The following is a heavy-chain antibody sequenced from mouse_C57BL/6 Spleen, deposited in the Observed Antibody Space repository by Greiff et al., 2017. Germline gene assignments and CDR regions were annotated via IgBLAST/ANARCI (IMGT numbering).Heavy chain of an antibody. Sequence: VQLKESGPGLVKPSQSLSLTCSVTGYSITSGYYWNWIRQFPGNKLEWMGYISYNGSNNYNPSLKNRISITRDTSKNQFFLKLNSVTTEDTATYYCARADYDAMDYWGQGTSVTVSS. V-gene: IGHV3-6*01. J-gene: IGHJ4*01. CDR2: ISYNGSN. CDR1: GYSITSGYY. CDR3: ARADYDAMDY.